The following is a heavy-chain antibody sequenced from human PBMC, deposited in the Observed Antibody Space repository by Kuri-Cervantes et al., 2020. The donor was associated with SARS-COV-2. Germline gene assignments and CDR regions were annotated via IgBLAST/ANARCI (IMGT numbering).Heavy chain of an antibody. Sequence: SETLSLTCDVSGVSVSGGSYYWSWIRQPAGKGLEWIGHLDTSGSTTYNPSLKSRVTISIDTSKNQVSLRLTSATAADTAVYYCGRVSWLQLWHRNSDSWGQGTLVTVSS. CDR3: GRVSWLQLWHRNSDS. CDR2: LDTSGST. CDR1: GVSVSGGSYY. J-gene: IGHJ4*02. V-gene: IGHV4-61*09. D-gene: IGHD5-24*01.